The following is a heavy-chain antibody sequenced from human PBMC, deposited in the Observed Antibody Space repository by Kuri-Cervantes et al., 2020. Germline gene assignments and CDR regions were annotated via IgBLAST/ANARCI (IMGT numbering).Heavy chain of an antibody. V-gene: IGHV3-7*03. CDR3: AKETSRISIVGHFHH. D-gene: IGHD1-26*01. CDR2: IKQDESEK. CDR1: GFTFSRYW. Sequence: GGSLRLSCAASGFTFSRYWMTWVRQAPGKGLEWVANIKQDESEKNYVDSVKGRFIISRDNAKNSLYLQMNSLRAEDTALYYCAKETSRISIVGHFHHWGQGTLVTVSS. J-gene: IGHJ1*01.